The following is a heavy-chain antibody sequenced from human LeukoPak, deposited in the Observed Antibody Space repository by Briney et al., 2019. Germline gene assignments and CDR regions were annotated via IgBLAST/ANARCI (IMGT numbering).Heavy chain of an antibody. D-gene: IGHD3-9*01. V-gene: IGHV4-34*01. CDR2: INHSGST. J-gene: IGHJ4*02. CDR3: ARDNLTGGFDY. Sequence: SETLSLTCAVYGGSFSGYYWSWIRQPPGKGLEWIGEINHSGSTNYNPSLKSRVTISVDTSKNQFSLKLSSVTAADTAVYYCARDNLTGGFDYWGQGTLVTVSS. CDR1: GGSFSGYY.